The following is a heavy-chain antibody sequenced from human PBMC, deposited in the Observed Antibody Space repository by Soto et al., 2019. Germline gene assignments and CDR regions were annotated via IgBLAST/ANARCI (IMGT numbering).Heavy chain of an antibody. D-gene: IGHD3-22*01. CDR1: GGSISSYY. CDR3: ARGGYYDIKGAFDI. Sequence: SETLSLTCTVSGGSISSYYWSWIRQPPGKGLEWIGYIYYSGSTNYNPSLKSRVTISVDTSKNQFSPKLSSVTAADTAVYYCARGGYYDIKGAFDIWGQGTLVTVSS. V-gene: IGHV4-59*08. CDR2: IYYSGST. J-gene: IGHJ3*02.